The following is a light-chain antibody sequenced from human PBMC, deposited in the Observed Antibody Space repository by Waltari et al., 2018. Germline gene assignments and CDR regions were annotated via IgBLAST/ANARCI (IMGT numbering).Light chain of an antibody. CDR2: AAS. J-gene: IGKJ2*01. V-gene: IGKV1-39*01. Sequence: DIQMTQSQSSLSASVGHRVTITCRASPSISSYLNWYQQKPGKAPKLLIYAASSLQSGVPSRFSGSGSGTDFTLTISSLQPEDFATYYCQQSYSTPMYTFGQGTKLEIK. CDR1: PSISSY. CDR3: QQSYSTPMYT.